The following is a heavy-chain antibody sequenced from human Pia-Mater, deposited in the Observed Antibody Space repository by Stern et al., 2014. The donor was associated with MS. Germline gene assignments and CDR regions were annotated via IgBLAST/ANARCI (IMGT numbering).Heavy chain of an antibody. CDR2: IHHSGTT. V-gene: IGHV4-4*02. Sequence: QVQLQQSGPGLVKPSGTLSLTCAVFGGSISNTNWWGWVRPTPGMGLEWIGEIHHSGTTNFSPSLKSRVIMSVDKSKNQFSLELKSVTAADTATYYCARVNSGYNWFDYWGQGTRVTVSS. J-gene: IGHJ5*01. CDR3: ARVNSGYNWFDY. D-gene: IGHD5-12*01. CDR1: GGSISNTNW.